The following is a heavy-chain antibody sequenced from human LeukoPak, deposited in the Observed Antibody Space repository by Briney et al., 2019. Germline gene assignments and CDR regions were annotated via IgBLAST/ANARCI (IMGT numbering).Heavy chain of an antibody. CDR2: ISYDGSNK. Sequence: PGGSLRLSCAASGFTFSSYAMHWVRQAPGKGLEWVAVISYDGSNKYYADSVKGRFTISRDNSKNTLYLQMNSLRAEDTAVYYCARASLRWELQGGFDYWGQGTLVTVSS. J-gene: IGHJ4*02. D-gene: IGHD1-26*01. V-gene: IGHV3-30-3*01. CDR3: ARASLRWELQGGFDY. CDR1: GFTFSSYA.